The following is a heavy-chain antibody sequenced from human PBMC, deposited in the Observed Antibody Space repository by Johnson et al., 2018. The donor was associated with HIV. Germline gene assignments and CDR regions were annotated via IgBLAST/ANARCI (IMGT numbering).Heavy chain of an antibody. CDR2: INGDGSRT. V-gene: IGHV3-NL1*01. Sequence: QVQLVESGGGVVQPGRSLRLSCAASGFTFSSYAMHWVRQAPGKGLVWVSRINGDGSRTSYADSVKGRFPIARDNSKNTFDLQMTSLGFEDTAVYYCAKVGTGYSSSSVGAFDIWGQGTMVTVSS. D-gene: IGHD6-13*01. J-gene: IGHJ3*02. CDR1: GFTFSSYA. CDR3: AKVGTGYSSSSVGAFDI.